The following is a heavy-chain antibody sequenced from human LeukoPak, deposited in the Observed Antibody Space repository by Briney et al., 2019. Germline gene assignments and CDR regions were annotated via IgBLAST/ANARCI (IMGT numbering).Heavy chain of an antibody. V-gene: IGHV3-23*01. J-gene: IGHJ6*03. Sequence: GGSLRLSCAASGFTFSSYGMSWVRQAPGKGLEWVSAISGSGGSTYYADSVKGRFTISRDNAKNSLYLQMNSLRAEDTAVYYCARISGGYYMDVWGKGTTVTISS. CDR2: ISGSGGST. D-gene: IGHD3-16*01. CDR3: ARISGGYYMDV. CDR1: GFTFSSYG.